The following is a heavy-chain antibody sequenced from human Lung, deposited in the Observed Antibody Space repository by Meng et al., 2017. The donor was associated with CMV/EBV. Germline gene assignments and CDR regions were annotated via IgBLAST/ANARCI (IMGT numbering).Heavy chain of an antibody. V-gene: IGHV3-30*02. J-gene: IGHJ4*02. CDR1: GLTFSSYD. Sequence: SCVVSGLTFSSYDIHWVRQAPGKGLEWVALITSDGNDKYYADSVKGRFTISRDNSKNTLYLQMHSLGGDDTAVYYCAGQYSTTYSFYFDYWGQGKXVTVSS. CDR3: AGQYSTTYSFYFDY. CDR2: ITSDGNDK. D-gene: IGHD2-2*01.